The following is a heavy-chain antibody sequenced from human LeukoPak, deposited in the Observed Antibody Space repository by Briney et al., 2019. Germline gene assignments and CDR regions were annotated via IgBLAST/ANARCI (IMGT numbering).Heavy chain of an antibody. D-gene: IGHD2-2*01. CDR2: ISSSSSYI. CDR1: GFTFSSYS. CDR3: ATQLVVPAAETLQFDY. J-gene: IGHJ4*02. V-gene: IGHV3-21*04. Sequence: PGGSLRLSCAASGFTFSSYSMNWVRQAPGKGLEWVSSISSSSSYIYYADSVKGRFTISRDNAKNSLYLQMNSLRSEDTAVYYCATQLVVPAAETLQFDYWGQGTLVTVSS.